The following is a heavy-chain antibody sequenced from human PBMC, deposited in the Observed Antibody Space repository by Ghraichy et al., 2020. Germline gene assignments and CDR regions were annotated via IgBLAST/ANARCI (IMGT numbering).Heavy chain of an antibody. Sequence: SETLSLTCAVYGGSFSGYYWSWIRQPPGKGLEWIGEINHSGSTNYNPSLKSRVTISVDTSKNQFSLKLSSVTAADTAVYYCARVPGYYDSSGYYVTFDYWGQGTLVTVSS. V-gene: IGHV4-34*01. D-gene: IGHD3-22*01. J-gene: IGHJ4*02. CDR2: INHSGST. CDR1: GGSFSGYY. CDR3: ARVPGYYDSSGYYVTFDY.